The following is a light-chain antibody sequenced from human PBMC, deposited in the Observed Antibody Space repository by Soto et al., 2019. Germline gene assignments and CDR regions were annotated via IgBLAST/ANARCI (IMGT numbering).Light chain of an antibody. Sequence: DIQMTQSPSTLSASVGDRVTITCRASQSISTYLNWYQQKLGKAPTLLIYAASSLQSGVPSRFRGRGSGTHFTLTISSLQPEDYATYFCQQCYGSPRTFGQETKVEV. CDR1: QSISTY. CDR2: AAS. CDR3: QQCYGSPRT. J-gene: IGKJ1*01. V-gene: IGKV1-39*01.